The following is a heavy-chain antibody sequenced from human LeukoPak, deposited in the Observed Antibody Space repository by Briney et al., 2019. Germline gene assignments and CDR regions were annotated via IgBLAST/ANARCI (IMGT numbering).Heavy chain of an antibody. CDR2: IKSDGST. Sequence: GRSLRLSRAASGFTFSSYWIHWVRPAPGKGLLWVSRIKSDGSTRYAGSVKGRFTISRDNAKNTVSVQMTSLRAEDTGVYYCARAPSEIGGYYPEYFRHWGQGTLVIVSS. CDR3: ARAPSEIGGYYPEYFRH. J-gene: IGHJ1*01. D-gene: IGHD3-22*01. V-gene: IGHV3-74*01. CDR1: GFTFSSYW.